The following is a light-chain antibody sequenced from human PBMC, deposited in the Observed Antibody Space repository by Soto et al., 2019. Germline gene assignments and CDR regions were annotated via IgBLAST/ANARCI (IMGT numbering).Light chain of an antibody. CDR3: QQSHSTPWT. CDR2: GAS. V-gene: IGKV1-39*01. J-gene: IGKJ1*01. CDR1: QTITTY. Sequence: DIQMTQSPSSLSASVGDRVTITCRASQTITTYLNWYQQEPGKAPQLLIYGASTLQSGVPSRFTGSGSGTDFTLTISSLQPEDFATYHCQQSHSTPWTFGQGTKVDIK.